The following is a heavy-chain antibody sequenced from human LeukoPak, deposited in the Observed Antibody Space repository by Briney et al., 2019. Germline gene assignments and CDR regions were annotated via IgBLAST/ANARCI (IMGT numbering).Heavy chain of an antibody. D-gene: IGHD3-22*01. J-gene: IGHJ4*02. CDR3: AKDREDYYDSSGYYLLDSYFDY. CDR1: GFTFNNYW. CDR2: INGDGSST. Sequence: GGSLRLSCAASGFTFNNYWMHWVRQVPGKGLVWVSRINGDGSSTAYADSVKGRFTISRDNAKNTLYLQMNSLRAEDTAVYYCAKDREDYYDSSGYYLLDSYFDYWGQGTLVTVSS. V-gene: IGHV3-74*01.